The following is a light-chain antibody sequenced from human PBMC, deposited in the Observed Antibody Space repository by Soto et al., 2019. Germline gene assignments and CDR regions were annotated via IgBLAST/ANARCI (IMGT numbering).Light chain of an antibody. V-gene: IGKV1-5*03. CDR1: QTISSW. CDR3: QHQNNYSAA. CDR2: KAS. Sequence: DIQMTQSPSTLSGSVGDRVTITCRASQTISSWLAWYPQKPGKAPKLLIYKASTLISGVPSRFSVSESVTEFTGTISSLQPGDCPTDCSQHQNNYSAAIGQGTKVDI. J-gene: IGKJ1*01.